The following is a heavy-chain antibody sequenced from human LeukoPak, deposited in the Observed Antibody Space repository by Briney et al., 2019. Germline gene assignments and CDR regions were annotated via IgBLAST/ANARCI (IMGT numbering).Heavy chain of an antibody. V-gene: IGHV3-23*01. D-gene: IGHD4-23*01. Sequence: XVRQAPGKGLEWVSAIVGDTVTFYTDSVKGRFTISRDNSKNTLYLQMNGLRAEDTAIYYCAKGSAQWELYDYWGQGTLVTVSS. CDR3: AKGSAQWELYDY. J-gene: IGHJ4*02. CDR2: IVGDTVT.